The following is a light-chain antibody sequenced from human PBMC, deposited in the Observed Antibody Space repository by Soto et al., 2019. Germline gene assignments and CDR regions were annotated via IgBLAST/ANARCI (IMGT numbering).Light chain of an antibody. V-gene: IGLV2-23*02. CDR1: SSDVGSYNL. CDR2: EVS. J-gene: IGLJ1*01. CDR3: CSYAGSVYV. Sequence: QSALTQPASVSGSPGQSITISCTGTSSDVGSYNLVSWYQQHPGKAPKLMIYEVSKRPSGVSNRFPGSKSGNTASLTISGLQAEDEADYYCCSYAGSVYVFGTGTKVTVL.